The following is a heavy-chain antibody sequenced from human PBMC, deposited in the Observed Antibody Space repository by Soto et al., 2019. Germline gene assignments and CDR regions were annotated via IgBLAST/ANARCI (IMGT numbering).Heavy chain of an antibody. D-gene: IGHD2-2*01. CDR1: VYSFTSYW. Sequence: ESLKISCKGSVYSFTSYWIGWVRQMRVKGLEWMGLIYPGDSDTRYSPSFQGQVTISADKSISTAYLQWSSLKASDTPMYYCATSSRYCNSTSCRNMDVWGQGPTVTVS. CDR3: ATSSRYCNSTSCRNMDV. J-gene: IGHJ6*02. V-gene: IGHV5-51*01. CDR2: IYPGDSDT.